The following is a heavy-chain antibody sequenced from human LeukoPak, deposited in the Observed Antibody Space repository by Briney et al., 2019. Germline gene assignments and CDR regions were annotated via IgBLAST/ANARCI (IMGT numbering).Heavy chain of an antibody. CDR1: GFTFSSYA. Sequence: GGSLRLSCAASGFTFSSYAMSWVRQAPGKGLEWVSAISGSGGGTFYADSVKGRFTFSRDISKNTLYLQMNSLRAEDSAIYYCAKLSGSFVHLNYFDSWGQGTLVTVSS. J-gene: IGHJ4*02. D-gene: IGHD1-26*01. CDR2: ISGSGGGT. V-gene: IGHV3-23*01. CDR3: AKLSGSFVHLNYFDS.